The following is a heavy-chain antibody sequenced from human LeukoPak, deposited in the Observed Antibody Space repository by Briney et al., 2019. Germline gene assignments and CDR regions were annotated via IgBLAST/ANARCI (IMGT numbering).Heavy chain of an antibody. CDR2: IYYSGST. V-gene: IGHV4-61*05. CDR3: AKSGGYGLIDY. Sequence: PSETLSLTCTVSGGSISSRSYYWGWIRQPPGKGLEWIGYIYYSGSTNYNPSLKSRVTISVDTSKNQFSLRLSSVTAADTAMYYCAKSGGYGLIDYWGQGTLVTVSS. J-gene: IGHJ4*02. D-gene: IGHD1-26*01. CDR1: GGSISSRSYY.